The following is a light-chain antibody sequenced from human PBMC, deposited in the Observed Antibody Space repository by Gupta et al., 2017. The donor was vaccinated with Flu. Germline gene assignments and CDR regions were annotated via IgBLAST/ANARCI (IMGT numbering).Light chain of an antibody. Sequence: EVVMTQSPISQSVTLGQPASISCRSSQSLVYRDGNTYLNWFHQRPGQSPRRLIYKVSHRDSGVPDRFSGSGSDTDFTLIISRVEAEDVGVYYCRQATRWPYSFGQGTKLEI. J-gene: IGKJ2*03. V-gene: IGKV2-30*01. CDR2: KVS. CDR3: RQATRWPYS. CDR1: QSLVYRDGNTY.